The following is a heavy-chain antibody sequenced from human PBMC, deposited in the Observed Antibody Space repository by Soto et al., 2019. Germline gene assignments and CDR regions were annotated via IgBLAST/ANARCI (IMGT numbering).Heavy chain of an antibody. CDR2: ISAYNGNT. CDR3: ARVGIAALNYYYYYMDV. D-gene: IGHD6-6*01. J-gene: IGHJ6*03. V-gene: IGHV1-18*01. CDR1: GYTFTSYG. Sequence: ASVKVSCKASGYTFTSYGISWVRQAPGQGLEWMGWISAYNGNTNYAQKLQGRVTMTTDTSTSTAYMELRSLRSDDTAVYYCARVGIAALNYYYYYMDVWGKGTTVTVSS.